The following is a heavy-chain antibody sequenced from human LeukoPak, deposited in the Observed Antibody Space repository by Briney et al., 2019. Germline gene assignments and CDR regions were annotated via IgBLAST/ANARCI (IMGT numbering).Heavy chain of an antibody. CDR3: ARKSGDPFDY. CDR1: GFPFRSYW. J-gene: IGHJ4*02. V-gene: IGHV3-7*01. D-gene: IGHD3-10*01. Sequence: GGSLRLSCAASGFPFRSYWMSWVRQAPGKGLEWVANINEDGGEKYYADSVKGRITISRDNARNSLYVQMNNRTAEETAVYYCARKSGDPFDYWGQETLVAVSS. CDR2: INEDGGEK.